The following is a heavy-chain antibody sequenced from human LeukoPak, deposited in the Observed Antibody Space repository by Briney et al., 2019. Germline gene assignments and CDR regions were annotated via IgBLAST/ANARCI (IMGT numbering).Heavy chain of an antibody. CDR2: ISYDGANK. D-gene: IGHD1-26*01. CDR3: AKESGGSYADDY. V-gene: IGHV3-30*04. CDR1: GFTFRNYA. Sequence: GRSLRLSCAASGFTFRNYAMHWVRQAPGKGLEWVAVISYDGANKHYADSVKGRFTISRDNSKNTLYMQMNSLRAEDTAVYYCAKESGGSYADDYWGQGTLVTVSS. J-gene: IGHJ4*02.